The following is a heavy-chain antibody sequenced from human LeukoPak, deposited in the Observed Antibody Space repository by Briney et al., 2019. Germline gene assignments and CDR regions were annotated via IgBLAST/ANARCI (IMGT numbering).Heavy chain of an antibody. CDR2: IYHSGST. CDR1: GGSISSGGYS. V-gene: IGHV4-30-2*01. J-gene: IGHJ3*02. CDR3: ARGTMIVAGDAFDI. D-gene: IGHD3-22*01. Sequence: SETLSLTCAVSGGSISSGGYSWSWIRQPPGKGLEWIGYIYHSGSTYYNPSLKSRVTISVDRSKNQFSLKLSSVTAADTAVYYCARGTMIVAGDAFDIWGQGTMVTVSS.